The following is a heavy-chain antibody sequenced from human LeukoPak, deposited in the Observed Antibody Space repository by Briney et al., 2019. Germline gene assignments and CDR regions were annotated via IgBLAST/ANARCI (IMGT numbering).Heavy chain of an antibody. CDR1: GDSVSSNSAA. Sequence: SQTLSLTCAISGDSVSSNSAAWNWIRQSPSRGLEWLGRTYYRSKWYNDYAVSVKGRITINPDTSKNQFSLQLNSVTPEDTAVYYCARGRITMVRGVIHHYFDYWGQGTLVTVSS. CDR3: ARGRITMVRGVIHHYFDY. D-gene: IGHD3-10*01. J-gene: IGHJ4*02. CDR2: TYYRSKWYN. V-gene: IGHV6-1*01.